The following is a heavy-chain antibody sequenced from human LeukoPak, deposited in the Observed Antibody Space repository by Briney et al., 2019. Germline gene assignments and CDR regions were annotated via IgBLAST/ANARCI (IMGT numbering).Heavy chain of an antibody. V-gene: IGHV1-2*02. J-gene: IGHJ4*02. D-gene: IGHD3-22*01. CDR1: GYTFTGYY. CDR3: ARDPDSSGYYYPW. CDR2: INPNSGAA. Sequence: ASVKVSCKASGYTFTGYYMYWVRQAPGQGLEWMGWINPNSGAANYAQKFQDRVTMTRDTSISTAYMELSRLRSDDTAVYYRARDPDSSGYYYPWWGQGTLVTVSS.